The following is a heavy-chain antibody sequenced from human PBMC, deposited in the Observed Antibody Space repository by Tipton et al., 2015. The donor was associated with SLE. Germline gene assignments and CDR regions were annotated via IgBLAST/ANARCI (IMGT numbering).Heavy chain of an antibody. D-gene: IGHD3-9*01. J-gene: IGHJ4*02. CDR3: ASGYDRDY. CDR1: GGSFSDYF. Sequence: LRLSCAVYGGSFSDYFWTWIRQSPGKGLEWIGDVNHSGSTDYHPSLKSRVTMSVDTSKNQFSLKLTSVTAADTALYYCASGYDRDYWGLGTLVTVSS. CDR2: VNHSGST. V-gene: IGHV4-34*01.